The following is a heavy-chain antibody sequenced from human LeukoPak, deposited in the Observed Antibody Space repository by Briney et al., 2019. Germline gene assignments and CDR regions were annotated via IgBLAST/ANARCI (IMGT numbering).Heavy chain of an antibody. D-gene: IGHD6-19*01. V-gene: IGHV3-11*01. CDR2: ISSSGSTI. CDR3: ARDGGVWQWLVPGAFDI. Sequence: PGGSLRLSCAASGFTFSDYYMSWIRQAPGKGLEWVSYISSSGSTIYYADSVKGRFTISRDNAKNPLYLQMNSLRAEDTAVYYCARDGGVWQWLVPGAFDIWGQGTMVTVSS. J-gene: IGHJ3*02. CDR1: GFTFSDYY.